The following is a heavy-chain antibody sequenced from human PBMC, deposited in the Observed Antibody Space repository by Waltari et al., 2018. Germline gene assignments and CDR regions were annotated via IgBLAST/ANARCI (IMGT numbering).Heavy chain of an antibody. D-gene: IGHD3-22*01. CDR3: ATDRYYYDSSGYYYLFDY. J-gene: IGHJ4*02. V-gene: IGHV1-69*05. Sequence: QVQLVQSGAEVKKPGSSVKVSCKASGCTFSSYAISWVRQAPGQGLEWMGGIIPIFGTANYAQKFQGRVTITTDESTSTAYMELSSLRSEDTAVYYCATDRYYYDSSGYYYLFDYWGQGTLVTVSS. CDR2: IIPIFGTA. CDR1: GCTFSSYA.